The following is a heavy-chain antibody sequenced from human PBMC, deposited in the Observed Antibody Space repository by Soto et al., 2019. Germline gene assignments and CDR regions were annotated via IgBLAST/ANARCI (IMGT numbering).Heavy chain of an antibody. V-gene: IGHV4-30-2*01. D-gene: IGHD4-17*01. CDR2: IYHSGST. CDR1: GGSISSGGYS. Sequence: QLQLQESGSGLVKPSQTLSLTCAVSGGSISSGGYSWSWIRQPPGKGLEWIGYIYHSGSTYYNPSLKSRVPMPVYXSKNQFSLKLSSVTAADTAVYYCARASTTVTTLDYWGQGTLVTVSS. J-gene: IGHJ4*02. CDR3: ARASTTVTTLDY.